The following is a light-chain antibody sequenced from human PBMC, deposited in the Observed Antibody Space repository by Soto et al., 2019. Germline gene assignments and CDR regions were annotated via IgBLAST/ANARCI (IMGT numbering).Light chain of an antibody. V-gene: IGKV3-20*01. J-gene: IGKJ3*01. CDR2: GAS. Sequence: EIVLTQSPGTLSLSPGERATLSCRASQSVSSTYLAWYQQKPGQAPRLLIYGASGRATGIPDRFSGSGSGTDFTLTISRLEPEDFAVYYCQQYGSSRWFTFGPGNKVDIK. CDR1: QSVSSTY. CDR3: QQYGSSRWFT.